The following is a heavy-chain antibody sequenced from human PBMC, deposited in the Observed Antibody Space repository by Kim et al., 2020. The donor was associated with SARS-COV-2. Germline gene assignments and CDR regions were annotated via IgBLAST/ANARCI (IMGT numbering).Heavy chain of an antibody. D-gene: IGHD1-26*01. Sequence: ADSVRGRFTISRDNARNTLYLQMNSLRPEDRAVYYCARAVGGIYFGGGDYWGQVTLVTVSS. CDR3: ARAVGGIYFGGGDY. V-gene: IGHV3-30*01. J-gene: IGHJ4*02.